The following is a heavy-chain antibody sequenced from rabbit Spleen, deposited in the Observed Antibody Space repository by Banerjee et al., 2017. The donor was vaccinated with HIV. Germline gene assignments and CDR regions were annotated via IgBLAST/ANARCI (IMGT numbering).Heavy chain of an antibody. CDR1: GFSFSSVYW. CDR3: ARCPGTIYGWSAFDL. CDR2: IDGGVDDI. V-gene: IGHV1S45*01. D-gene: IGHD6-1*01. J-gene: IGHJ4*01. Sequence: QEQLEESGGDLVKPEGSLALTCTASGFSFSSVYWICWVRQAPGKGLEWVACIDGGVDDIRYASWARGRFTISRTSSTTVTLQMTSLTAADTATYFCARCPGTIYGWSAFDLWGQGTLVTVS.